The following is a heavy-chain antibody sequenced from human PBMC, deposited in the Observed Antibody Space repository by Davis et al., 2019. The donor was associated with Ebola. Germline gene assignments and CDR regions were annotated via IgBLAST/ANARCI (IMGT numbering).Heavy chain of an antibody. CDR1: GGSFSGYY. J-gene: IGHJ4*02. CDR3: ARGQRDYSNYVAGFDY. D-gene: IGHD4-11*01. Sequence: PSETLSLTCAVYGGSFSGYYWSWIRQPPGKGLEWIGEINHSGSTNYNPSLKSRVTISVDTSKNQFSLKLSSVTAADTAVYYCARGQRDYSNYVAGFDYWGQGILVTVSS. CDR2: INHSGST. V-gene: IGHV4-34*01.